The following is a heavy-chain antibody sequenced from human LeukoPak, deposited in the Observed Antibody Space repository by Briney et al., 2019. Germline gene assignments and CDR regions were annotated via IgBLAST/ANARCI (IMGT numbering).Heavy chain of an antibody. V-gene: IGHV3-66*01. CDR2: IYSGGTT. Sequence: QPGGSLRLSCVASGFTVSSSYMSWVRQAPGKGLEWVSVIYSGGTTYYADSVKGRFTISRDSSKNTLYLQMNSLRVEDTAVYYCAREGYSYGPFDYWGQGNLVTVSS. J-gene: IGHJ4*02. CDR1: GFTVSSSY. D-gene: IGHD5-18*01. CDR3: AREGYSYGPFDY.